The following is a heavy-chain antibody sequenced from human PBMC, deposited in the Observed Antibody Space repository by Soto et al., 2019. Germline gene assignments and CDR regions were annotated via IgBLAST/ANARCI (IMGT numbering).Heavy chain of an antibody. J-gene: IGHJ5*02. Sequence: QVTLKESGPVLVKPTETLTLTCTVSGFSLSNARMGVSWIRQPPGKALEWLAHIFSNDEKSYSTSLKSRLTISKDTSKSQVVLTMTNMDPVDTATYYCARIQEGYCSGGSCYSFDWFDPWGQGTLVTVSS. V-gene: IGHV2-26*01. CDR1: GFSLSNARMG. D-gene: IGHD2-15*01. CDR3: ARIQEGYCSGGSCYSFDWFDP. CDR2: IFSNDEK.